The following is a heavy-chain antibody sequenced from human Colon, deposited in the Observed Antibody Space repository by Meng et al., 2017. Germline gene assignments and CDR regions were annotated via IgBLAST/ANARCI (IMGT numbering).Heavy chain of an antibody. J-gene: IGHJ6*02. CDR1: GFIFASSV. V-gene: IGHV3-23*01. D-gene: IGHD3-22*01. Sequence: GESLKISCRTSGFIFASSVMTWVRQAPGKGLEWVSHIDVSRGSPYYADAVKGRYTISSDNSKNTVYLQMNSLGAEDAAVYYCARFGFYDSHYYGMDVWGQGTTVTVSS. CDR2: IDVSRGSP. CDR3: ARFGFYDSHYYGMDV.